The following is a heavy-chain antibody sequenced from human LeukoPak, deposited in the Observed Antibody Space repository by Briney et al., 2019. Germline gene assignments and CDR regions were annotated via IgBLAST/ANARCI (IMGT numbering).Heavy chain of an antibody. J-gene: IGHJ4*02. CDR1: GFTFSDYA. V-gene: IGHV3-23*01. CDR2: LSGSGGST. Sequence: GGSLRLSYAASGFTFSDYAMTWLRQAPGKGLEWVSALSGSGGSTNYADSVKGRFTISRDNSKNTLYLQMNSLRAEDTAVYYCAKYPPRSGGLHFDYWGQGTLVTVSS. CDR3: AKYPPRSGGLHFDY. D-gene: IGHD1-26*01.